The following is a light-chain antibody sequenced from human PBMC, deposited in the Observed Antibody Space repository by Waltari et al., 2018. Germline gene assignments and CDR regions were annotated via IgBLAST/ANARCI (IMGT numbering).Light chain of an antibody. Sequence: VILTQSPATLSLSPGERATLSCRASQSVSSYLAWYQQKPGQAPRLLIYGASSRATGIPDRFSGSGSGTEFTLTISSLETEDFAVYYCQKYSSSPLTFGGGTKVEIK. V-gene: IGKV3-20*01. J-gene: IGKJ4*02. CDR1: QSVSSY. CDR2: GAS. CDR3: QKYSSSPLT.